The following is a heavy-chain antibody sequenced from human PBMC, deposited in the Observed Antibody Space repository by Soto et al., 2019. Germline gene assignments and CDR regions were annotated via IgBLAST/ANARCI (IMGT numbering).Heavy chain of an antibody. Sequence: QVQLVQSGAEVKKPGSSVKVSCKASGGTFSSYAISWVRQAPGQGLEWMGGIIPIFGTANYAQKFQGRVTINAEEPTSTVYMELSSLRSEDTAVYYCARASYYYDSSGYYYAGWGQGTLVTVSS. CDR3: ARASYYYDSSGYYYAG. CDR2: IIPIFGTA. CDR1: GGTFSSYA. J-gene: IGHJ4*02. V-gene: IGHV1-69*12. D-gene: IGHD3-22*01.